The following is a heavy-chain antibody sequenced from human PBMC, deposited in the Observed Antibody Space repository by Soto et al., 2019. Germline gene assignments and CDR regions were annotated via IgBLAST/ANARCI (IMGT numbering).Heavy chain of an antibody. CDR3: ARETHFIDY. CDR2: ISSTGTSM. V-gene: IGHV3-48*03. CDR1: GFTFSSYE. Sequence: VQLVESGGDLVQPGGSLRLSCAASGFTFSSYEMNWVRQAPGKGLEWVSYISSTGTSMDYADSVKGRFIISRDNAKNSLFLQLNSLRDEDTAVYYCARETHFIDYWGQGTLVSVSA. J-gene: IGHJ4*02.